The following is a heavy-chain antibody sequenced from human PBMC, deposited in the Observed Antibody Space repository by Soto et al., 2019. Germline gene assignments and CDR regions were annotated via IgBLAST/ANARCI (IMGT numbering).Heavy chain of an antibody. CDR2: IWDDGSKK. CDR3: VTEGGNTGASSLGYFNY. D-gene: IGHD5-12*01. V-gene: IGHV3-33*01. J-gene: IGHJ4*02. CDR1: GLNFRGYG. Sequence: QVQLVESGGGVVQPGTSLRLSCAASGLNFRGYGFHWVRQAPGKGLDWVAVIWDDGSKKFYADSVKGRFTFSRDDSRNTLFLQLNSLRDEDTAIYYCVTEGGNTGASSLGYFNYWGQGTLVTVSS.